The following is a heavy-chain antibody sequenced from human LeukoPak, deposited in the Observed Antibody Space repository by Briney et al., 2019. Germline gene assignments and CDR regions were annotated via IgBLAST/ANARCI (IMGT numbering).Heavy chain of an antibody. CDR3: ARTTYSGGYYYFDY. Sequence: SVKVSCKASGGTFSSYAISWVRQAPGQGLEWMGGIIPIFGTANYAQKFQGRVTITTDESTSTAYMELSSLRPEDTAVYYCARTTYSGGYYYFDYWGQGTLVTVSS. CDR2: IIPIFGTA. V-gene: IGHV1-69*05. CDR1: GGTFSSYA. D-gene: IGHD3-22*01. J-gene: IGHJ4*02.